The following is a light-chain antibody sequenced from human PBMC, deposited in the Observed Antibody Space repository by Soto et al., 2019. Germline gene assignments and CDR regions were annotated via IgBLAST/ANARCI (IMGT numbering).Light chain of an antibody. J-gene: IGLJ2*01. V-gene: IGLV2-14*01. CDR3: SSYTSSSTVV. CDR1: SSDVGGYNY. CDR2: EVS. Sequence: QSALTQPASVSGSPGQSITISCTGISSDVGGYNYVSWYQQHPGKAPKLMIYEVSNRPSGVSNRFSGSKSGNTASLTISGLQAEDEADYYCSSYTSSSTVVFGGGTKLT.